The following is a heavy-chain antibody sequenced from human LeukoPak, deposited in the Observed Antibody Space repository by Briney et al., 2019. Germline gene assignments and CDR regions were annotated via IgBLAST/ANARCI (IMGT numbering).Heavy chain of an antibody. D-gene: IGHD6-19*01. V-gene: IGHV4-61*02. Sequence: SETLSLTCTASGGSISSGSYYWSWIRQPAGKGLEWIGRIYTSGRTNYNPSLKSRVTISVDTSKNQFSLQLSSVTAADTAVYYCARGLKRHSSGWYYYSWGQGTLVTVSS. J-gene: IGHJ4*02. CDR3: ARGLKRHSSGWYYYS. CDR1: GGSISSGSYY. CDR2: IYTSGRT.